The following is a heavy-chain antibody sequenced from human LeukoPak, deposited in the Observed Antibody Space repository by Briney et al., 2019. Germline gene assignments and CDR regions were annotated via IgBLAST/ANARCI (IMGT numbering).Heavy chain of an antibody. Sequence: PGGSLRLSCAASGFTFSSYAMSWVRQAPGKGLEWASAISGSGGSTYYADSVKGRFTISRDNSKNTLYLQMNSLRAEDTAVYYCARVGGQWLVPGWSFFDYWGQGTLVTVSS. D-gene: IGHD6-19*01. CDR2: ISGSGGST. J-gene: IGHJ4*02. CDR3: ARVGGQWLVPGWSFFDY. CDR1: GFTFSSYA. V-gene: IGHV3-23*01.